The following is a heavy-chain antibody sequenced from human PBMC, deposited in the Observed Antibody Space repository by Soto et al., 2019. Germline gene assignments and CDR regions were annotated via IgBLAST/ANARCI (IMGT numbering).Heavy chain of an antibody. Sequence: SETLSLTCNVSGGSISKFYWAWIRRTAGNGLEWMGRVYATGTTDYNPSLRSRVAMSVDISKKTFSLRLRSVTGADSGVYYCVRDGSKSLRDWFDPWGQGILVTVSS. CDR3: VRDGSKSLRDWFDP. CDR1: GGSISKFY. CDR2: VYATGTT. J-gene: IGHJ5*02. V-gene: IGHV4-4*07.